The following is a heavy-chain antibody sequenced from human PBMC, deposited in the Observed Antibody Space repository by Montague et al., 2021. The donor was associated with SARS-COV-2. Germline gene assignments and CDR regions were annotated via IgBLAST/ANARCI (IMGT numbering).Heavy chain of an antibody. J-gene: IGHJ4*02. D-gene: IGHD6-25*01. CDR2: IYSCGSA. CDR1: GSSITSYY. V-gene: IGHV4-59*12. Sequence: SETLSLTCTVSGSSITSYYWSWIRQPPGKGLEWIAYIYSCGSASYNPSLRSRVTMSVDKSTTQFSLRLNSVTAAATAGYYCARVFRGQRLAFDFWGQGALVIVSS. CDR3: ARVFRGQRLAFDF.